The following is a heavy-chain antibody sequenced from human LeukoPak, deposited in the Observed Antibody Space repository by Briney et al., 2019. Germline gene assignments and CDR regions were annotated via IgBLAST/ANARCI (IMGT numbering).Heavy chain of an antibody. CDR1: GGSISSSSYY. D-gene: IGHD6-19*01. V-gene: IGHV4-39*01. CDR3: ARHTSGFNYYSYYYMDV. CDR2: IYYSGST. J-gene: IGHJ6*03. Sequence: PSETLSLTCTVSGGSISSSSYYWGWIRQPPGKGLEWIGSIYYSGSTYYNPSLKSRVTISVDTSKNQFSLKLSSVTAADTAVYYCARHTSGFNYYSYYYMDVWGKGTTVTVSS.